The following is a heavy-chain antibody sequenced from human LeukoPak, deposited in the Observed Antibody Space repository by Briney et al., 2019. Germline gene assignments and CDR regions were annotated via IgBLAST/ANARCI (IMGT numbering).Heavy chain of an antibody. V-gene: IGHV3-21*01. J-gene: IGHJ6*02. CDR1: GFTFSSYA. CDR2: ISSSSSYI. CDR3: ARQVVPAAIRYYYGMDV. D-gene: IGHD2-2*02. Sequence: GGSLRLSCAASGFTFSSYAMSWVRQAPGKGLEWVSSISSSSSYIYYADSVKGRFTISRDNAKNSLYLQMNSLRAEDTAVYYCARQVVPAAIRYYYGMDVWGQGTTVTVSS.